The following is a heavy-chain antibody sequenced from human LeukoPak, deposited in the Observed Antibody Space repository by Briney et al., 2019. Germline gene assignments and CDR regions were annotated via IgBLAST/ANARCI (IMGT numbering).Heavy chain of an antibody. Sequence: SETLSLTCAVYGGSFSGYYWSWIRQPPGKGLEWIGEINHSGSTNYNPSLKSRVTISVDTSKNQFSLKLSSVTAADTAVYYCARRWRGYSSGWYGGWFDPWGQGTLVTVSS. CDR2: INHSGST. CDR1: GGSFSGYY. CDR3: ARRWRGYSSGWYGGWFDP. V-gene: IGHV4-34*01. J-gene: IGHJ5*02. D-gene: IGHD6-19*01.